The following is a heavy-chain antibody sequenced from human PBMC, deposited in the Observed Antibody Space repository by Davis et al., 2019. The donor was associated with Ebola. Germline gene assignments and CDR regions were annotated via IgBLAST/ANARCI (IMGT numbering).Heavy chain of an antibody. CDR1: GYSFAAHY. D-gene: IGHD1-26*01. J-gene: IGHJ4*02. CDR2: INTNTGNP. Sequence: AASVKVSCKASGYSFAAHYIHWVRQAPGQGLEWMGWINTNTGNPTYAQGFTGRFVFSLDTSVSTAYLQISSLKAEDTAVYYCARGRQVGDYWGQGTLVTVSS. CDR3: ARGRQVGDY. V-gene: IGHV7-4-1*02.